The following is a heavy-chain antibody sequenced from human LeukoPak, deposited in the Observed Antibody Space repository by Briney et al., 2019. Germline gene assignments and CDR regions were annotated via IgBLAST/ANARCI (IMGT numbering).Heavy chain of an antibody. D-gene: IGHD3-3*01. CDR1: GYTFTDYY. V-gene: IGHV1-69-2*01. CDR2: VDPEDGET. Sequence: GASVKISCMASGYTFTDYYMHWVQQAPGKGLEWMGRVDPEDGETIYAEKFQGRVTITADTSTDTAYMELSSLRSEDTAVYYCAITTPYYYYMDVWGKGTTVTVSS. CDR3: AITTPYYYYMDV. J-gene: IGHJ6*03.